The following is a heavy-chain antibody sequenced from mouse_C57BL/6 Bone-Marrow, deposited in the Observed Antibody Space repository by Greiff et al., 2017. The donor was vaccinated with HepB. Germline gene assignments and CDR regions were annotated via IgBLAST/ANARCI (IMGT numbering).Heavy chain of an antibody. Sequence: EVKVVESGEGLVKPGGSLKLSCAASGFTFSSYAMSWVRQTPEKRLEWVAYISSGGDYIYYADTVKGRFTISRDNARNTLYLQMSSLKSEDTAMYYCTRVWLAFAYWGQGTLVTVSA. J-gene: IGHJ3*01. D-gene: IGHD3-3*01. V-gene: IGHV5-9-1*02. CDR2: ISSGGDYI. CDR1: GFTFSSYA. CDR3: TRVWLAFAY.